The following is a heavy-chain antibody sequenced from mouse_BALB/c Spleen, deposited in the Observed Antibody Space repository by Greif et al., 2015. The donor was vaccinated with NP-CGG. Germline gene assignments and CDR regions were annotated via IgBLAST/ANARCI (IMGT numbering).Heavy chain of an antibody. D-gene: IGHD4-1*01. J-gene: IGHJ3*01. CDR3: TRGWGLGQAWCAY. CDR2: IDPETGGT. Sequence: QVQLQQSGAELVRPGAPVTLSCKASGYTFTDYEMHWVKQTPVHGLEWIGAIDPETGGTAYNQKFKGKATLTADKSSSTAYMELRSLTSEDSAVYYCTRGWGLGQAWCAYWGQGTLVTVSA. V-gene: IGHV1-15*01. CDR1: GYTFTDYE.